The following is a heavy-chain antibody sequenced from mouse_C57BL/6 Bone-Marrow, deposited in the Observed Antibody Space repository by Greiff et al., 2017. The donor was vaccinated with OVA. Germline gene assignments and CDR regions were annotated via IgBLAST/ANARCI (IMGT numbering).Heavy chain of an antibody. CDR3: ARENYGSSYVGYFDV. Sequence: ESGPGLVKPSQSLSLTCSVTGYSITSGYYWNWIRQFPGNKLEWMGYISYDGSNNYNPSLKNRISITRDTSKNQFFLKLNSVTTEDTATYYCARENYGSSYVGYFDVWGTGTTVTVSS. CDR2: ISYDGSN. V-gene: IGHV3-6*01. J-gene: IGHJ1*03. D-gene: IGHD1-1*01. CDR1: GYSITSGYY.